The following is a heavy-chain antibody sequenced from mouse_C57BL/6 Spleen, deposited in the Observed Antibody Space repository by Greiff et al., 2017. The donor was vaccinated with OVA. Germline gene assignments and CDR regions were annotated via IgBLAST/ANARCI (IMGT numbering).Heavy chain of an antibody. CDR1: GFTFTDYY. Sequence: EVMLVESGGGLVQPGGSLSLSCAASGFTFTDYYMSWVRQPPGKALEWLGFIRNKANGYTTEYSASVKGRFTISRDNSQSILYLQMNALRADDSATYYGARYVEAYYSNLGYFDVWGTGTTVTVSS. CDR2: IRNKANGYTT. CDR3: ARYVEAYYSNLGYFDV. J-gene: IGHJ1*03. D-gene: IGHD2-5*01. V-gene: IGHV7-3*01.